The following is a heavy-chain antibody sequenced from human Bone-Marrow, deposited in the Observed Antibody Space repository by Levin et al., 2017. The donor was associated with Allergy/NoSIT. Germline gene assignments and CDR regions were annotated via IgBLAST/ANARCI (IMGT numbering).Heavy chain of an antibody. CDR1: GFNFSSYW. CDR3: ARDRVTTNWYYDL. D-gene: IGHD4-17*01. Sequence: GESLKISCSASGFNFSSYWMHWVRQAPGKGLVWVSRINRDGSSTSYADSVKGRFTISRDNAKNTLYLQMNSLRAEDTSVYYCARDRVTTNWYYDLWSRGTLVTVSS. V-gene: IGHV3-74*01. J-gene: IGHJ2*01. CDR2: INRDGSST.